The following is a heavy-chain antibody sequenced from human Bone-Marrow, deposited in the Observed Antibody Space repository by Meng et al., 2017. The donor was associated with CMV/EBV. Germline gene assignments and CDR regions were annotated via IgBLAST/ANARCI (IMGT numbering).Heavy chain of an antibody. CDR3: ARDTVFGVVNYGMDV. CDR1: GFTFSSYS. D-gene: IGHD3-3*01. CDR2: ISSSSSYI. J-gene: IGHJ6*02. Sequence: GGSLRLSCAASGFTFSSYSMNWVRQAPGKGLEWVSSISSSSSYIYYADSVKGRFTISRDNAKNSLYLQMNSLRAEDTAVYYCARDTVFGVVNYGMDVWGQGTTVTASS. V-gene: IGHV3-21*01.